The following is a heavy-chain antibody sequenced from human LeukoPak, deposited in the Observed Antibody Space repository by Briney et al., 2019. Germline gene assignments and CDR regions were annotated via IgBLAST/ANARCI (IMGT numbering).Heavy chain of an antibody. J-gene: IGHJ3*02. Sequence: PGGSLRLSCAASGFAFSSCAMSWVRLTPGKGLEWVSTISGSGGSTYYADSVKGRFTISRDNSKNTLYLQMNSLRAEDTAVYYCARKYSSGWFDAFDIWGQGTMVTVSS. CDR1: GFAFSSCA. CDR2: ISGSGGST. D-gene: IGHD6-19*01. V-gene: IGHV3-23*01. CDR3: ARKYSSGWFDAFDI.